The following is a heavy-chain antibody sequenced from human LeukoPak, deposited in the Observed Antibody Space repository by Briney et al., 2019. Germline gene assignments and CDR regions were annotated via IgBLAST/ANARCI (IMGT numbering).Heavy chain of an antibody. CDR3: ARGTGGSRSIAVAGRGYFQH. J-gene: IGHJ1*01. V-gene: IGHV1-2*02. CDR2: INPNSGGT. D-gene: IGHD6-19*01. Sequence: ASVKVSCKASGYTFTGYYMHWVRQAPGQGLEWMGWINPNSGGTNYAQKLQGRVTMTRDTSISTAYMELSRLRSDDTAVYYCARGTGGSRSIAVAGRGYFQHWGQGTLVTVSS. CDR1: GYTFTGYY.